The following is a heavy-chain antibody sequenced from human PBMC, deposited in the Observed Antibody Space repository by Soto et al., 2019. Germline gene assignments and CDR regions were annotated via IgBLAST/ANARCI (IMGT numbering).Heavy chain of an antibody. CDR2: ISGSGGST. D-gene: IGHD6-19*01. CDR1: GFTFSSYS. J-gene: IGHJ4*02. V-gene: IGHV3-23*01. Sequence: PXVSLRLSCAASGFTFSSYSMGWVRQAPGKGLEWVSAISGSGGSTYYADSVKGRFTISRDNSKNTLYLQMNSLRAEDTAVYYCATVGQWREFDYWGQGTLVTASS. CDR3: ATVGQWREFDY.